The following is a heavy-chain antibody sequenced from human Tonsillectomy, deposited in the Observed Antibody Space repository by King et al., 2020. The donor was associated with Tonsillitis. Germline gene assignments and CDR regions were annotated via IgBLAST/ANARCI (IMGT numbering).Heavy chain of an antibody. CDR3: AKDGGDSSCYSSYYFDS. CDR1: GFTFTSYG. J-gene: IGHJ4*02. V-gene: IGHV3-30*02. D-gene: IGHD3-22*01. CDR2: IRLDGSNK. Sequence: VQLVESGGGVVQPGGSLRLSCAASGFTFTSYGMHWVRQAPGKGLEWVAFIRLDGSNKYYGDSVKGRFTISRDNSKNTLYLQMNSLRAEDTPIYYCAKDGGDSSCYSSYYFDSWGQGTLVTVSS.